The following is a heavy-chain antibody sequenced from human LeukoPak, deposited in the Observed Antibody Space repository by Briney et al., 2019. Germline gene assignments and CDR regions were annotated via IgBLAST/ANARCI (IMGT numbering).Heavy chain of an antibody. CDR2: IWYDGGNK. CDR1: GFTFSSYG. D-gene: IGHD6-13*01. V-gene: IGHV3-33*06. J-gene: IGHJ4*02. CDR3: AKDLTAAPGTDY. Sequence: PGRSLRLSXAASGFTFSSYGMHWVRQAPGKGLEWVAVIWYDGGNKYYADSVKGRFTISRDNSKNTLYLQMNSLRAEDTAVYYCAKDLTAAPGTDYWGQGTLVTVSS.